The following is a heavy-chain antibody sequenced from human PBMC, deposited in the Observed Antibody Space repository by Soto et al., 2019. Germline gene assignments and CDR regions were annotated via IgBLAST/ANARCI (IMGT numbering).Heavy chain of an antibody. CDR1: SAPVSSSTYT. CDR2: IYYSGST. CDR3: ARLHGYCISSSCHGHYAMDV. V-gene: IGHV4-39*01. J-gene: IGHJ6*02. Sequence: QLQLQESRPGLVKPSETLSLTCTVSSAPVSSSTYTWGWIRQPPGKGLEWIGSIYYSGSTYYNPSLNGRVTVSVDTSKNQFSLKVTSVTAADTAVYYCARLHGYCISSSCHGHYAMDVWGQGTTVTVSS. D-gene: IGHD2-2*01.